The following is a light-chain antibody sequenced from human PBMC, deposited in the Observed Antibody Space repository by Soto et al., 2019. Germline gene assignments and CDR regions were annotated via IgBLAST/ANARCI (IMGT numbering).Light chain of an antibody. Sequence: DVQMTQSPSSLSAFVGDRVTITCRASQGIAPYLAWFQQKPGKVPKLLIYATSTLQSGVPSRFNGSGSGTDFPLTVTSLQPEDVGTYYCQKYNSAPLTFGGGTMVEIK. CDR3: QKYNSAPLT. CDR2: ATS. V-gene: IGKV1-27*01. CDR1: QGIAPY. J-gene: IGKJ4*01.